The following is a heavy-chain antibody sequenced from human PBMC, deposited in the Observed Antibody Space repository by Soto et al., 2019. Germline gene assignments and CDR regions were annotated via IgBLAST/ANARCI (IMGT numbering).Heavy chain of an antibody. D-gene: IGHD3-22*01. CDR1: GFTFSSYS. CDR2: ISSSSSYI. V-gene: IGHV3-21*01. CDR3: ARVEDSSGYGDYYYYGMDV. J-gene: IGHJ6*02. Sequence: PGGSLRLSCAASGFTFSSYSMNWVRQAPGKGLEWVSSISSSSSYIYYADSVKGRFTISRDNAKNSLYLQMNSLRAEDTAVYYCARVEDSSGYGDYYYYGMDVWGQGTTVTVSS.